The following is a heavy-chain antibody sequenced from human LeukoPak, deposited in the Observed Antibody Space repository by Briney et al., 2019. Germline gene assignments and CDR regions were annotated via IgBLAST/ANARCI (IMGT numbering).Heavy chain of an antibody. V-gene: IGHV3-49*03. Sequence: LSLTCTVSGYSISSGYYWGWIRQPPGKGLEWVGFIRSKAYGGTTEYAASVKGRFTISRDDSKSIAYLQMNSLKTEDTAVYYCTRGGVVVTAIPYYFDYWGQGTLVTVSS. CDR3: TRGGVVVTAIPYYFDY. D-gene: IGHD2-21*02. CDR1: GYSISSGYY. CDR2: IRSKAYGGTT. J-gene: IGHJ4*02.